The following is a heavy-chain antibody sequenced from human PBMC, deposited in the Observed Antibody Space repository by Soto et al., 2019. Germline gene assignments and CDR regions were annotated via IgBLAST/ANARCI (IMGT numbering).Heavy chain of an antibody. V-gene: IGHV3-23*01. CDR3: AKDPPWTVGPLAMDV. CDR1: GGSISSSN. Sequence: ETLSLTCAVSGGSISSSNWWSWVRQVPGKGLEWVSTFSGSGGNIYYGESVKGRFTISRDDPKNTLYLDMNSLRVEDTAVYYCAKDPPWTVGPLAMDVWGQGTTVTVSS. J-gene: IGHJ6*02. CDR2: FSGSGGNI. D-gene: IGHD2-2*01.